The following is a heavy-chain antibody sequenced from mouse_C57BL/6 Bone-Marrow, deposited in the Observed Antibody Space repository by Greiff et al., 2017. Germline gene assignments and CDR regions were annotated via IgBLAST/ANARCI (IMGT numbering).Heavy chain of an antibody. CDR1: GYTFTSYW. J-gene: IGHJ2*01. CDR2: IYPGSGST. D-gene: IGHD1-1*01. Sequence: QVQLQQPGAELVKPGASVKMSCKASGYTFTSYWITWVKQRPGQGLEWIGDIYPGSGSTNYNEKFKSKATLTVDTSSSTAYMQLSSLTSEDSAVYYWARGGGETTVVERDWRQRTTLTVSS. CDR3: ARGGGETTVVERD. V-gene: IGHV1-55*01.